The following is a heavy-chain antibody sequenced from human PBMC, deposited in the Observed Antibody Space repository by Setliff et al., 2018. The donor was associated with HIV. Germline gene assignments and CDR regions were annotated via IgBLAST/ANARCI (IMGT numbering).Heavy chain of an antibody. V-gene: IGHV1-46*01. CDR3: ARDFLNYDFYRAFDS. CDR1: GYIFTSYY. Sequence: ASVKVSCKASGYIFTSYYIHWVRQAPGQGLEWMGIINPSGGSTSYPQKFQGRVTLTRDTSVSTAYMELSGLGLDDTAVYYCARDFLNYDFYRAFDSWGQGTLVTVSS. CDR2: INPSGGST. J-gene: IGHJ4*02. D-gene: IGHD3-3*01.